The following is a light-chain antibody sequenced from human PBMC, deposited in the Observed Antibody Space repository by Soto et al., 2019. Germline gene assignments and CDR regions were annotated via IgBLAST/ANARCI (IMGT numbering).Light chain of an antibody. CDR1: QSISTY. J-gene: IGKJ5*01. Sequence: DIHMTQSPSSLSASVGDRVTITCRASQSISTYVNWYQQKPGKPPNLLIYSASSLQSGVPSRFSGSGSGTDFTLTISSLRPEDFATYFCQQSYSHPRTFGQGTRLEIK. CDR3: QQSYSHPRT. CDR2: SAS. V-gene: IGKV1-39*01.